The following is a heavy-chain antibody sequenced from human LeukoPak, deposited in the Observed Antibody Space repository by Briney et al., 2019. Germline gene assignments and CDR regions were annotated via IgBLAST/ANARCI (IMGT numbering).Heavy chain of an antibody. V-gene: IGHV1-8*01. D-gene: IGHD3-3*01. CDR3: ARASYYDFWSGYYSFYMDV. CDR2: MNPNSGNT. J-gene: IGHJ6*03. CDR1: GYTFTSYD. Sequence: ASVKVSCKASGYTFTSYDINWVRQATGQGLEWMGWMNPNSGNTGYAQKSQGRVTMTRNTSISTAYMELSSLRSEDTAVYYCARASYYDFWSGYYSFYMDVWGKGTTVTVSS.